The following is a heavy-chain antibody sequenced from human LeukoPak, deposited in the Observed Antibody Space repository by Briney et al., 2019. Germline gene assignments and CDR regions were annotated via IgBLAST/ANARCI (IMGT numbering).Heavy chain of an antibody. D-gene: IGHD3-10*01. V-gene: IGHV4-31*03. CDR1: GGSISSVGYY. Sequence: PSQTLSLTCTVSGGSISSVGYYWSWIRQHPGKGLEWIVYIYYSGSTYYNPSLKSRVTISVATSKNQFSLKLSSVTAADTAVYYCARAQSITMVRGVTDLTPYFDYWGQGTLVPVSS. CDR2: IYYSGST. J-gene: IGHJ4*02. CDR3: ARAQSITMVRGVTDLTPYFDY.